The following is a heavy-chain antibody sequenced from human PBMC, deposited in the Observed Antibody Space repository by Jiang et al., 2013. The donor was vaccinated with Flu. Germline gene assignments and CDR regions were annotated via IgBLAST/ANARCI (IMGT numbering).Heavy chain of an antibody. CDR2: FYYSGSA. CDR3: ARYGSSSSTSIDP. D-gene: IGHD3-10*01. J-gene: IGHJ5*02. Sequence: GPGLVKPSETLSLTCSVSGGSVNDYYWSWIRQSPGKGLEWIGYFYYSGSASLNPSLKSRVTISLDTSKSQFSLNLSSVTAADTAVYYCARYGSSSSTSIDPWGQGTLVTVSS. CDR1: GGSVNDYY. V-gene: IGHV4-59*02.